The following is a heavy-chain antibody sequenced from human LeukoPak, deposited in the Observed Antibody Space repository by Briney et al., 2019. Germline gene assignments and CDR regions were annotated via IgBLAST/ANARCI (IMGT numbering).Heavy chain of an antibody. CDR1: GFTFNSYS. V-gene: IGHV3-21*01. CDR3: AKDRSTVGYTYGLDS. D-gene: IGHD5-18*01. Sequence: GVSLRLSCAASGFTFNSYSMNWVRQSPGKGLEWLSSISGSGSDIHYADSVKGRFTISRDNAKNSLYLQMNSLRDEDTAVYYCAKDRSTVGYTYGLDSWGLGTLVTVSS. J-gene: IGHJ4*02. CDR2: ISGSGSDI.